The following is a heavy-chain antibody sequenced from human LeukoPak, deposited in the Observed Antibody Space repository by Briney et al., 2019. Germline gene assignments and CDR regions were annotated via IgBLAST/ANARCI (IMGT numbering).Heavy chain of an antibody. CDR1: GGTFSTYV. Sequence: SVKVSCKASGGTFSTYVISWVRQAPGQGLEWMGGIIPVFGTANYAEKFQDRVTITADKSTSTACMELSSLRSEDTAMYYCAINQAGYCGGGSCYRHEFYYMDVWGKGTSVTVSS. D-gene: IGHD2-15*01. CDR3: AINQAGYCGGGSCYRHEFYYMDV. CDR2: IIPVFGTA. J-gene: IGHJ6*03. V-gene: IGHV1-69*06.